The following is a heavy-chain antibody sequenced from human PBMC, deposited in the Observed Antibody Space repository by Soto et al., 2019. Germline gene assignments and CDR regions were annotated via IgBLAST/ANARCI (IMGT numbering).Heavy chain of an antibody. CDR1: GFSFSSYS. CDR2: ITASGDRT. V-gene: IGHV3-23*01. Sequence: EVHLLESGGGLVQPRGSLRLSCADSGFSFSSYSMSWVRQTPGKGPEWVSAITASGDRTYYADSVQGRFTIYRDNSKNTHYLQMTSLRAEDTAIYYCATMNGYFEFWGQGTLVTVSS. CDR3: ATMNGYFEF. J-gene: IGHJ4*02. D-gene: IGHD3-22*01.